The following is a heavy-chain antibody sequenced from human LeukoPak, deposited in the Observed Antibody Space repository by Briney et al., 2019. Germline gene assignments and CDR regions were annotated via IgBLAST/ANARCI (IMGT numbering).Heavy chain of an antibody. CDR2: TNPNSGNT. Sequence: GASVKVSCKASGYTFTSYDINWVRQATGQGLEWMGWTNPNSGNTGYAQKLQGRVTMTRNTSISTAYMELSSLRSEDTAVYYCAKWSRCSSTSCYNYYYMDVWGKGTTVTVSS. D-gene: IGHD2-2*02. V-gene: IGHV1-8*01. CDR1: GYTFTSYD. J-gene: IGHJ6*03. CDR3: AKWSRCSSTSCYNYYYMDV.